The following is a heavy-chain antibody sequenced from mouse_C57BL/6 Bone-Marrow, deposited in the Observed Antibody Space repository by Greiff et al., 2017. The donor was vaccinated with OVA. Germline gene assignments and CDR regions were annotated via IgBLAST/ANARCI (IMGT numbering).Heavy chain of an antibody. Sequence: VQLQQSGAELVRPGTSVKLSCKASGYTFTSYWMHWVKQRPGQGLEWIGVIDPSDSYTNYNQKFKGKATLTVDTSSSTAYMQLSSLTSEDSAVYYCARLGIYYGSSFFAYWGQGTLVTVSA. V-gene: IGHV1-59*01. CDR3: ARLGIYYGSSFFAY. CDR2: IDPSDSYT. D-gene: IGHD1-1*01. J-gene: IGHJ3*01. CDR1: GYTFTSYW.